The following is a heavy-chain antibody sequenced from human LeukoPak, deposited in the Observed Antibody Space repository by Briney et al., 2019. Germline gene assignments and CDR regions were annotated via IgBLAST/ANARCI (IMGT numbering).Heavy chain of an antibody. J-gene: IGHJ4*02. Sequence: GGSLRLSCAASGFTFSSYGMHWVGQAPGKGVEGVAFIRYDGSNKYYADSVKGRFTISRENYKKTLYLQMNSLRAEDTAVYYCAKDYKPYDILTGTFDYWGQGTLVTVSS. CDR1: GFTFSSYG. V-gene: IGHV3-30*02. CDR3: AKDYKPYDILTGTFDY. CDR2: IRYDGSNK. D-gene: IGHD3-9*01.